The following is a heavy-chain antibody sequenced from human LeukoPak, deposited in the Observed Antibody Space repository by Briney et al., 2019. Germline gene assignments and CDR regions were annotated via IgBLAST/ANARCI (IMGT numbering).Heavy chain of an antibody. D-gene: IGHD5-18*01. Sequence: AVTVSCTASGATFSSNTISWVRQPPGQGLEWMGWIIPILGIANYAQKFQGRVTITADKSTSTAYMEASSLRSQDTAVSYCSSFAMVKYDYWGQGTLVTVSS. V-gene: IGHV1-69*02. CDR1: GATFSSNT. CDR3: SSFAMVKYDY. J-gene: IGHJ4*02. CDR2: IIPILGIA.